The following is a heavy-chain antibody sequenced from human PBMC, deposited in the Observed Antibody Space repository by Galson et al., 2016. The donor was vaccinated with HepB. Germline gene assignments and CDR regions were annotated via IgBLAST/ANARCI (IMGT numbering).Heavy chain of an antibody. CDR3: ARDLGVYNFWSGYTHYGMDV. Sequence: SLRLSCAASGFTFSSHDVHWVRQATGKGLEWVSGIGTTGDTYYPDAVKGRFTISRDNSKNTLYLQMNSLRAEDTAVYYCARDLGVYNFWSGYTHYGMDVWGQGTTVTVSS. V-gene: IGHV3-13*01. D-gene: IGHD3-3*01. CDR2: IGTTGDT. CDR1: GFTFSSHD. J-gene: IGHJ6*02.